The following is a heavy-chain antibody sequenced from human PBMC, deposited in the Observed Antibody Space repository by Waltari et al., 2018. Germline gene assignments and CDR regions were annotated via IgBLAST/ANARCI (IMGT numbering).Heavy chain of an antibody. V-gene: IGHV4-4*02. CDR2: VHHSGKT. CDR1: GDYISGNYW. Sequence: QVPLQESGQGLVKPSGTLSLTCAVSGDYISGNYWWSWVRQSPEKGLEWIGQVHHSGKTHYNPSLQSRVTISVDKPKNQFSLNLNSVTAADTAVYYCAGDRAIGLFFDYWGRGTLVTVSS. CDR3: AGDRAIGLFFDY. J-gene: IGHJ4*02. D-gene: IGHD2-2*01.